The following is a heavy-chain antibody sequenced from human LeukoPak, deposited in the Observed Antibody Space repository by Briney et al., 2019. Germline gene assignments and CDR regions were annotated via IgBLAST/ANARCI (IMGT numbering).Heavy chain of an antibody. CDR2: IDTSGNT. J-gene: IGHJ5*02. CDR1: GGSISSYY. D-gene: IGHD3-16*01. Sequence: SETLSLTCTVSGGSISSYYWSWIRKPAGKGLEWIGRIDTSGNTNYSPSLKSRLTMSVDTSKNQFSLKLSSVTAADTAVYYCARDRGGGWFDPWGQGTLVTVSS. CDR3: ARDRGGGWFDP. V-gene: IGHV4-4*07.